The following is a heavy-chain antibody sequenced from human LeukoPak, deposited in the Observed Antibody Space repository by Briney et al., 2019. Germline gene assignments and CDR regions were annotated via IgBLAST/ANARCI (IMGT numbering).Heavy chain of an antibody. J-gene: IGHJ4*02. CDR1: GFTFSIYS. D-gene: IGHD2-2*01. V-gene: IGHV3-21*01. Sequence: PGGSLRLSCAASGFTFSIYSMNWVRQAPAKGLEWVSSITTVTNYINYLDTVKGRFIISRDNAKNSLFLQMDSLRAEDTAVYYCVRMHRNNGYAAGYFDHWGQGTLVTVSS. CDR2: ITTVTNYI. CDR3: VRMHRNNGYAAGYFDH.